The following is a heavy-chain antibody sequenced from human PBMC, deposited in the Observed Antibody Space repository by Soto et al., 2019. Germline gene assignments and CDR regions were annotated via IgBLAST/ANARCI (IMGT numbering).Heavy chain of an antibody. D-gene: IGHD5-12*01. Sequence: SGKVSCKASGGTFSSYAISWVRQAPGQGLEWMGGIIPIFGTANYAQKFQGRVTITADESTSTAYMELSSLRSEDTAVYYSARDQSGRDGYNCDYWGKGTLVTASS. J-gene: IGHJ4*02. CDR1: GGTFSSYA. CDR2: IIPIFGTA. V-gene: IGHV1-69*13. CDR3: ARDQSGRDGYNCDY.